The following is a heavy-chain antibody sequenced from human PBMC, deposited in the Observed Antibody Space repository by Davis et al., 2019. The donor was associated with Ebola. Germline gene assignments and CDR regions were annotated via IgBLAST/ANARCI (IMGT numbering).Heavy chain of an antibody. V-gene: IGHV4-59*05. D-gene: IGHD4-17*01. Sequence: MPSETLSLTCTVSGGSISSYYWSWIRQPPGKGLEWIGSIYYSGSTYYNPSLKSRVTISVDTSKNQFSLKLSSVTAADTAVYYCAGITVTKEWLFDYWGQGTLVTVSS. CDR3: AGITVTKEWLFDY. J-gene: IGHJ4*02. CDR1: GGSISSYY. CDR2: IYYSGST.